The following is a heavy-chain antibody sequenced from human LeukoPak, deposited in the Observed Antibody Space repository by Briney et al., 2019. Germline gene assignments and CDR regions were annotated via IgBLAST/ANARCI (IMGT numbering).Heavy chain of an antibody. CDR3: AIQGVIVYWFDP. D-gene: IGHD3-10*01. Sequence: ASVKVSCKASGYTFTGYYMHWVRQAPGQGLEWMGWINPNSGGTNYAQKFQGRVTMTRDTSISTAYMELSRLRSDDTAVDYCAIQGVIVYWFDPWGQGTLVTVSS. CDR1: GYTFTGYY. J-gene: IGHJ5*02. V-gene: IGHV1-2*02. CDR2: INPNSGGT.